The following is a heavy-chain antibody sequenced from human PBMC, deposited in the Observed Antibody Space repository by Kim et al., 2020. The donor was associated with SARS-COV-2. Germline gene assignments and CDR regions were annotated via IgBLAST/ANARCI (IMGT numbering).Heavy chain of an antibody. CDR3: ARDKGERYSVY. CDR1: GLPFSASG. D-gene: IGHD2-21*01. Sequence: GGSLRLSCAASGLPFSASGMHWVRQAPGKGLEGVAMIWSDGSKEFYADSVKGRFTISRDNSINTVYLQMNSLRAEDTAVYYCARDKGERYSVYWGQGTLVIVS. CDR2: IWSDGSKE. J-gene: IGHJ4*02. V-gene: IGHV3-33*01.